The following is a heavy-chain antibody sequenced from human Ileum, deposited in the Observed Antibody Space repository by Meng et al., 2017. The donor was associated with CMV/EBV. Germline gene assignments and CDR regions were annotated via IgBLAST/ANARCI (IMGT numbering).Heavy chain of an antibody. Sequence: SISIGDYYWTWIRQPPGKGLEWIGYIYSSGRTYYNPSLKSRLTISVDTSKNQFSLRLRSVTAADTAVYYCGRVGMSYYSGSYSFDHWGQGTLVTVSS. CDR2: IYSSGRT. D-gene: IGHD1-26*01. V-gene: IGHV4-30-4*08. CDR1: SISIGDYY. J-gene: IGHJ4*02. CDR3: GRVGMSYYSGSYSFDH.